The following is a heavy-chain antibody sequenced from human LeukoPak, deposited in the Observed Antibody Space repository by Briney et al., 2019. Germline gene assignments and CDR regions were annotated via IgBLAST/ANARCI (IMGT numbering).Heavy chain of an antibody. V-gene: IGHV3-21*01. D-gene: IGHD6-13*01. CDR1: GFTFSSYT. J-gene: IGHJ4*02. CDR2: ITSGSYI. CDR3: ARDPAADDY. Sequence: GGSLRLSCVASGFTFSSYTMNWDRQAPGKGLEWVSSITSGSYIYYAESVKGRFTISRDSAKNSLYLQMNSLRAEDTAVYYCARDPAADDYWGQGTLVTVSS.